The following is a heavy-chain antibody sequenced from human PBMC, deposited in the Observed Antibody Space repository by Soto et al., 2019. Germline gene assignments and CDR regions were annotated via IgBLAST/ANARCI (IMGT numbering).Heavy chain of an antibody. V-gene: IGHV3-7*01. CDR3: ARGLGSSGWYSPWDAFDI. J-gene: IGHJ3*02. Sequence: PSETLSLTCAVSVGSISSSSYYWGWIRQAPGKGLEWVANIKQDGNEKYYVDSVKGRFTISRDNAKNSLYLQMNSLRAEDTAVYYCARGLGSSGWYSPWDAFDIWGQGTMVTVSS. D-gene: IGHD6-19*01. CDR2: IKQDGNEK. CDR1: VGSISSSSYY.